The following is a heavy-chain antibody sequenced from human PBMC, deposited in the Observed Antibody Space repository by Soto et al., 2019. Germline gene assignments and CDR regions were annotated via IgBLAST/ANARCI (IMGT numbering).Heavy chain of an antibody. D-gene: IGHD2-15*01. CDR2: ISYDGSNK. CDR1: GFTFSSYA. Sequence: QVQLVESGGGVVQPGRSLRLSCAASGFTFSSYAMHWVRQAPGKGLEWVAVISYDGSNKYYADSVKGRFTISRDNSKNTLYLQMNSLRAEDTAVYYCARDMDGGYCSGGSCAHDFWGQGTLVTVSS. J-gene: IGHJ4*02. V-gene: IGHV3-30-3*01. CDR3: ARDMDGGYCSGGSCAHDF.